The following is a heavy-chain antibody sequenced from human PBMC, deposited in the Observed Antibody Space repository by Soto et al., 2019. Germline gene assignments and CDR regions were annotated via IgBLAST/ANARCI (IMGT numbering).Heavy chain of an antibody. CDR1: GFTFGDYY. CDR3: GVTGTAEGMDV. Sequence: QVQLVESGGGLVKPGGSLRLSCAASGFTFGDYYMNWIRQAPGKGLEWLSYISSGGSTIYYADSVKGRFTISRDNAKNSLYLQMNSLRAEDTAVYYCGVTGTAEGMDVWGQGTTVTVSS. D-gene: IGHD1-1*01. V-gene: IGHV3-11*01. CDR2: ISSGGSTI. J-gene: IGHJ6*02.